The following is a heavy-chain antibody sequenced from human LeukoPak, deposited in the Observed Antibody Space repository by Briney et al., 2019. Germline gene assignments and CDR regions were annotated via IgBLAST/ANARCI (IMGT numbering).Heavy chain of an antibody. V-gene: IGHV4-34*01. Sequence: SENLSLTCAVYGGSFSGYYWSWIRQPPGKGLEWIGEINHSGSTNYNPSLKSRVTISVDTSKNQFSLKLSSVTAADTAVYYCARVGSEYSSSYVDYWGQGTLVTVCS. D-gene: IGHD6-6*01. CDR1: GGSFSGYY. J-gene: IGHJ4*02. CDR2: INHSGST. CDR3: ARVGSEYSSSYVDY.